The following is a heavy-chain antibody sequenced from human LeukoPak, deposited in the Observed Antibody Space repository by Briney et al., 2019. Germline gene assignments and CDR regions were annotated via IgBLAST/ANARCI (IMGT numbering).Heavy chain of an antibody. D-gene: IGHD1-26*01. CDR1: GFTFSSYA. CDR2: ISGSGGST. Sequence: GGSLRLSCAASGFTFSSYAMGWVRQAPGKGLEWVSAISGSGGSTYYADSVKGRSTISRDTSKNMLYLQLNSLRVEDTAVYYCTRERASSSAFDVWGRGTMVTVSS. V-gene: IGHV3-23*01. CDR3: TRERASSSAFDV. J-gene: IGHJ3*01.